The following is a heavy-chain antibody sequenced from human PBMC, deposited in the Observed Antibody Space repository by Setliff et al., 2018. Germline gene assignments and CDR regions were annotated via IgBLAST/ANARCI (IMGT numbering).Heavy chain of an antibody. J-gene: IGHJ3*02. V-gene: IGHV4-38-2*01. D-gene: IGHD3-3*01. Sequence: ETLSLTCAVSGYSISSGFSWVWIRQSPGKGLEWIGRILFSGDTYYNPSLDSRVTISLDTSKNHFSLRLSSVTAADTAVYYCASPRRDDLDSPFDAFDIWGQGTKVTVSS. CDR1: GYSISSGFS. CDR3: ASPRRDDLDSPFDAFDI. CDR2: ILFSGDT.